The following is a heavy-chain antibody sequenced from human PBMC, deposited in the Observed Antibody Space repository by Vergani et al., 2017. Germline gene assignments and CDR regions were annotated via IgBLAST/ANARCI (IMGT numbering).Heavy chain of an antibody. V-gene: IGHV1-18*04. J-gene: IGHJ4*02. CDR1: GYTFTAYY. CDR2: ISAYNGDT. D-gene: IGHD3-10*01. Sequence: QVQLVQSGAEVKKPGASVKVSCRASGYTFTAYYMHWVRQAPGQGFEWMGWISAYNGDTKYAQKLQGRVTMTRDTSTSTGYMELRSLRSDDTAVYYCSSPQVRGSVSYYAPFDYWGQGTLVTVSS. CDR3: SSPQVRGSVSYYAPFDY.